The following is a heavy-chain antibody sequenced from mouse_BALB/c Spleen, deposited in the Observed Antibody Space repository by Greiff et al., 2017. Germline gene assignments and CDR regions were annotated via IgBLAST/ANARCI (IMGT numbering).Heavy chain of an antibody. V-gene: IGHV1-12*01. D-gene: IGHD1-1*02. Sequence: QVQLQQPGAELVKPGASVKMSCKASGYTFTSYNMHWVKQTPGQGLVWIGAIYPGNGDTSYNQKFKGKATLTADKSSSTAYMQLSSLTSEDSAVYYCARSDYDVWGAGTTVTVSS. CDR2: IYPGNGDT. J-gene: IGHJ1*01. CDR1: GYTFTSYN. CDR3: ARSDYDV.